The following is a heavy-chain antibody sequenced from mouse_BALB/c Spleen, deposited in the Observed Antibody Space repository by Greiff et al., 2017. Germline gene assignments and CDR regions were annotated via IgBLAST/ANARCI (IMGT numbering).Heavy chain of an antibody. J-gene: IGHJ3*01. V-gene: IGHV14-4*02. CDR2: IDPENGDT. CDR1: GFNIKDYY. D-gene: IGHD2-4*01. Sequence: VQLQQSGAELVRSGASVKLSCTASGFNIKDYYMLWVKQRPEQGLEWIGWIDPENGDTEYAPKFQGKATMTADTSSNTAYLQLSSLTSEDTAVYYCNGGPYDYDWFAYWGQGTLVTVSA. CDR3: NGGPYDYDWFAY.